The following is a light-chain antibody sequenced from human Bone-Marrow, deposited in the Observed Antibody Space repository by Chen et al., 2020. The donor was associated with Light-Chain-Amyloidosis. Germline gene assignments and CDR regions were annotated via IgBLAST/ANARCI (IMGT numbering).Light chain of an antibody. V-gene: IGLV3-21*02. CDR3: QVWDRSSDRPV. CDR1: NIGSTS. J-gene: IGLJ3*02. Sequence: SYVLTQPYSVSVAPGQPAPISCGGNNIGSTSLHWYQQTPGQAPLLVVYDDSDRPSGIPERLSGSNSGNTSTLTISRGEAGDEADYYCQVWDRSSDRPVFGGGTKLTVL. CDR2: DDS.